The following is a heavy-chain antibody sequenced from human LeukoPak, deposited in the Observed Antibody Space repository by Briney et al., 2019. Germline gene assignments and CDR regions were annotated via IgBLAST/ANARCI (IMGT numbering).Heavy chain of an antibody. CDR3: ARVQPGEDIVVVPAARGPLYSFDY. J-gene: IGHJ4*02. D-gene: IGHD2-2*01. Sequence: PSETLSLTCTVSGGSISSSSYYWGWIRQPPGKGLEWIGSIYYSGSTYYNPSLKSRATISVDTSKNQFSLKLSSVTAADTAVYYCARVQPGEDIVVVPAARGPLYSFDYWGQGTLVTVSS. CDR1: GGSISSSSYY. CDR2: IYYSGST. V-gene: IGHV4-39*07.